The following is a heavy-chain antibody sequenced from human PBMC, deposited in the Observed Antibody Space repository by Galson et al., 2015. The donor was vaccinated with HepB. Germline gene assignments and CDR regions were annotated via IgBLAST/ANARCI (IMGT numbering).Heavy chain of an antibody. CDR3: ASEMREEAMDLRVLHGPFDY. CDR1: GGTFRNHG. Sequence: SVKVSCKASGGTFRNHGISWVRQAPGQGLEWMGRIIPTVNVTDYAQKIQGRVTITADRSTNTAYMELISLRSEDTAIYYCASEMREEAMDLRVLHGPFDYWGQGTQVTVSS. J-gene: IGHJ4*02. D-gene: IGHD5-18*01. CDR2: IIPTVNVT. V-gene: IGHV1-69*04.